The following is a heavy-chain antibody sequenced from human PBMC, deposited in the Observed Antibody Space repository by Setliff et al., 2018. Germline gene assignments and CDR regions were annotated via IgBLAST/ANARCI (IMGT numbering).Heavy chain of an antibody. CDR2: IYSGGNT. Sequence: GGSLRLSCAASGFTVSSNYMSWVRQAPGKGLEWVSVIYSGGNTYYADSVKGRFTISRDNSKNILYLEMNSLRGEDTAVYYCTRTGSGSGCYAGLESWGQGTPVTVSS. CDR3: TRTGSGSGCYAGLES. J-gene: IGHJ4*02. CDR1: GFTVSSNY. V-gene: IGHV3-66*02. D-gene: IGHD2-15*01.